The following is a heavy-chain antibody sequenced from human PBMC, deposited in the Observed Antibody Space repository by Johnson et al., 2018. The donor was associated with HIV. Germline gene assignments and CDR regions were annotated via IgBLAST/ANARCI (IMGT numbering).Heavy chain of an antibody. CDR3: ARDRGYWDAFDI. Sequence: VQLVESGGGVVQPGRSLRLSCAASGFTFDDYGMSWVRQGPGKGLEWVSGINWNGGSTGYADSVKGRFTISRDNAKNSLYLQMDSLRAEDTAVYYCARDRGYWDAFDIWGQGTMVTVSS. CDR2: INWNGGST. J-gene: IGHJ3*02. D-gene: IGHD3-22*01. CDR1: GFTFDDYG. V-gene: IGHV3-20*04.